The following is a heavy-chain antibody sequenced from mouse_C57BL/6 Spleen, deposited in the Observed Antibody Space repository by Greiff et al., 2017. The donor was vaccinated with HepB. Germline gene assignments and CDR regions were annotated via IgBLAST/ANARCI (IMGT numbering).Heavy chain of an antibody. Sequence: EVQRVESGGGLVKPGGSLKLSCAASGFTFSSYAMSWVRQTPEKRLEWVATISDGGSYTYYPDNVKGRFTISRDNAKNNLYLQMSHLKSEDTAMYYWTRPFDGSSHGGAMDYGAKGPSAPFPS. CDR3: TRPFDGSSHGGAMDY. CDR1: GFTFSSYA. V-gene: IGHV5-4*01. CDR2: ISDGGSYT. D-gene: IGHD1-1*01. J-gene: IGHJ4*01.